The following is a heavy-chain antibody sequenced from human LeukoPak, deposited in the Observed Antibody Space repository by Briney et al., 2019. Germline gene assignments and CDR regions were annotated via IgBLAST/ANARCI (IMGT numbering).Heavy chain of an antibody. D-gene: IGHD2-2*01. CDR1: GYSISSGYY. J-gene: IGHJ4*02. CDR3: ARGFESTYYFDY. CDR2: IYYSGST. Sequence: SETLSLTCTVSGYSISSGYYWGWIRQPPGKGLEWIGSIYYSGSTYYNPSLKSRVTISVDTSKNQFSLKLSSVTAADTAVYYCARGFESTYYFDYWGQGTLVTVSS. V-gene: IGHV4-38-2*02.